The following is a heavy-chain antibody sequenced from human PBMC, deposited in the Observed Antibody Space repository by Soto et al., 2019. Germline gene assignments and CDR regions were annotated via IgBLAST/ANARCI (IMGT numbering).Heavy chain of an antibody. J-gene: IGHJ2*01. CDR2: VYYSGST. CDR1: GGSISSSSYY. V-gene: IGHV4-61*05. D-gene: IGHD3-22*01. Sequence: SETLSRTCTVSGGSISSSSYYWGWIRQPPGKGLEWIGYVYYSGSTDYNPSLKSRLSMSIDKSQNQFTLKLNSVTAADTATYYCARMSYFYDKWYFDLWGRGTLVTVSS. CDR3: ARMSYFYDKWYFDL.